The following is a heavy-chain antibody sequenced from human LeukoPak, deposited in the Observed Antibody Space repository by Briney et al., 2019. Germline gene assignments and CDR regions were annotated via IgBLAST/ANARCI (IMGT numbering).Heavy chain of an antibody. CDR2: IYTSGST. CDR3: ARHMAGGAFDI. Sequence: SEILSLTCTVSGGSISSYYWSWIRQPAGKGLEWIGRIYTSGSTNCNPSLKSRVTMSVDTSKNQFSLKLSSVTAADTALYYCARHMAGGAFDIWGQGTMVTVSS. J-gene: IGHJ3*02. CDR1: GGSISSYY. D-gene: IGHD6-19*01. V-gene: IGHV4-4*07.